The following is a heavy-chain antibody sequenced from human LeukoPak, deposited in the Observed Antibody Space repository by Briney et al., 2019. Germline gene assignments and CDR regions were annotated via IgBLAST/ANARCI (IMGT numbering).Heavy chain of an antibody. CDR2: MYYSGST. Sequence: SETLSLTCTVSGDSVRSFHWSWIRRAPGKGLEWIGHMYYSGSTNYNPSLKSRVTISVDTSKNQFSLKLSSATAADAAVYYCAREEYSYGFGFWGQGTLVSVSS. CDR3: AREEYSYGFGF. CDR1: GDSVRSFH. J-gene: IGHJ5*01. D-gene: IGHD5-18*01. V-gene: IGHV4-59*02.